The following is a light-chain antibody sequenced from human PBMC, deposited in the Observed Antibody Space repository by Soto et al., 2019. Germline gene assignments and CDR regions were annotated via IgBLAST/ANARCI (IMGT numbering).Light chain of an antibody. V-gene: IGLV1-47*01. CDR3: ATGSDSRRGRV. J-gene: IGLJ3*02. CDR2: RND. CDR1: SSNIGTNY. Sequence: QAVVTQPPSASGTPGQRVTIPCSGSSSNIGTNYVYWYQQLPGTAPKLLIYRNDQRPSGVPDRFSGSKSGTSASLAISGLRSEDEADYYGATGSDSRRGRVFGGGTKLTVL.